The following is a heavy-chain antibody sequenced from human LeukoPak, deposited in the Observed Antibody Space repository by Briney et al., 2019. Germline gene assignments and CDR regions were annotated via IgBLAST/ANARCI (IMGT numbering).Heavy chain of an antibody. CDR3: ARDHYYYYYMDV. CDR2: IYTSGST. V-gene: IGHV4-4*07. Sequence: PSETLSLTCTVSDGSISSYYRSWIRHPAGKGLEWIGRIYTSGSTNYNPSLKSRVTMSVDTSKNQFSLKLSSVTAADTAVYYCARDHYYYYYMDVWGKGTTVTVSS. J-gene: IGHJ6*03. CDR1: DGSISSYY.